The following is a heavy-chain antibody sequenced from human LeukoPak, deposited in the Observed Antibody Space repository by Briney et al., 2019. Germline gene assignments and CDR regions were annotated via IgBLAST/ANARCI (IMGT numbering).Heavy chain of an antibody. J-gene: IGHJ5*02. D-gene: IGHD3-10*01. CDR3: ARQRFTMRAYAGNWFDP. V-gene: IGHV5-51*01. CDR2: IYPGDPDT. Sequence: GESLKISCKGSGYSFTSYWIGWVRQMPGKGLEWMGVIYPGDPDTRYSPSFQDQVTISADKSISTAYLQWSSLKASDTAMYYCARQRFTMRAYAGNWFDPWGQGTLVTVSS. CDR1: GYSFTSYW.